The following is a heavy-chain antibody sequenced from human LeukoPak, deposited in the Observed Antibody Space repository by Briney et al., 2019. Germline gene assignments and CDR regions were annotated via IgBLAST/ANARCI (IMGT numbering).Heavy chain of an antibody. CDR2: IYYSGST. CDR1: GGSISSGASY. V-gene: IGHV4-31*03. Sequence: SETLSLTCTVSGGSISSGASYWSWIRQHPGKGLEWIGYIYYSGSTYYNPSLKSRVTISVDTSKNQFSLKLSSVTAADTAVYYWARVTSAAGTPDYWGQGTLVTVSS. J-gene: IGHJ4*02. D-gene: IGHD6-13*01. CDR3: ARVTSAAGTPDY.